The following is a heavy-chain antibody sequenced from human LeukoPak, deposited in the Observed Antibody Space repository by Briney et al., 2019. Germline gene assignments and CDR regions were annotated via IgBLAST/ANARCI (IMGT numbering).Heavy chain of an antibody. J-gene: IGHJ5*02. D-gene: IGHD6-13*01. CDR2: ISWNSGSI. CDR3: AKATGSSSWSLNTDNWFDP. CDR1: GFTFDDYA. Sequence: PGRSLRLSCAASGFTFDDYAMHWVRQAPGKGLEWVSGISWNSGSIGYADSVKGRFTISRDNAKNSLYLQMNSLRAEDTALYYCAKATGSSSWSLNTDNWFDPWGQGTLVTVSS. V-gene: IGHV3-9*01.